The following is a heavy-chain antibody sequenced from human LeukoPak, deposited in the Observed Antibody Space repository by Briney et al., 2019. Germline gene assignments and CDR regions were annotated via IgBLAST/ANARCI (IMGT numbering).Heavy chain of an antibody. CDR3: ARGDYGEKFFDY. Sequence: PSETLSLTCTVPGGSISSSSYYWGWIRQPPGKRLEWIGSIYYSGSTYYNPSLKSRVTISVDTSKNQFSLKLSSVTAADTAVYYCARGDYGEKFFDYWGQGTLVTVSS. CDR1: GGSISSSSYY. V-gene: IGHV4-39*01. D-gene: IGHD4-17*01. CDR2: IYYSGST. J-gene: IGHJ4*02.